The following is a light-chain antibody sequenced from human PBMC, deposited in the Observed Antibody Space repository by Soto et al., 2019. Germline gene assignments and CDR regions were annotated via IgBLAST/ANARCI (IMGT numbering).Light chain of an antibody. CDR2: GNS. J-gene: IGLJ2*01. CDR3: QSYDSSLRNVI. Sequence: QSVPTQPPSASGTPGQRVTITCYGDNSNIASNSVNWYQQLPGTAPKVLIYGNSNRPSGVPDRFSGSKSGTSASLAITGLQVEDEADYYCQSYDSSLRNVIFGGGTQLTVL. CDR1: NSNIASNS. V-gene: IGLV1-40*01.